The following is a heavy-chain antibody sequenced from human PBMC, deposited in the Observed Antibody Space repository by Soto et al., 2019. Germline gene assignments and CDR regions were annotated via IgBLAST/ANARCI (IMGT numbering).Heavy chain of an antibody. J-gene: IGHJ3*02. D-gene: IGHD2-2*01. Sequence: PGESLKISCAASGFTFSSYSMNWVRQAPGKGLEWVSYISSSSTIYYADSVKGRFTISRDNAKNSLYLQMNSLRAEDTAVYYCASSTILNAFDIWGQGTMVTVSS. CDR2: ISSSSTI. CDR3: ASSTILNAFDI. CDR1: GFTFSSYS. V-gene: IGHV3-48*01.